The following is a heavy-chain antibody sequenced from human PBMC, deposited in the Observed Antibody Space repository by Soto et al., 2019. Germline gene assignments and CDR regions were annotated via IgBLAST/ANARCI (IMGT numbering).Heavy chain of an antibody. Sequence: QVQLQESGPGLVKPSGTLSLTCAVSGGSISSSNWWSWVRQPPGKGLEWIGEIYHSGSTNYNPSLKSRVTISVDKSKNQFSLKLSSVTAADTAVYYCVRDLRFLEWLFAGDNWFDPWGQGTLVTVSS. CDR3: VRDLRFLEWLFAGDNWFDP. CDR1: GGSISSSNW. V-gene: IGHV4-4*02. D-gene: IGHD3-3*01. J-gene: IGHJ5*02. CDR2: IYHSGST.